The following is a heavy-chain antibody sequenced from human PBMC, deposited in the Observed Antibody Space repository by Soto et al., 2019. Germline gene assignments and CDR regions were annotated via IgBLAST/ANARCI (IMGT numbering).Heavy chain of an antibody. J-gene: IGHJ6*02. Sequence: QVQLVQSGAEVKKPGASVKVSCKASGYTFTGYYMHWVRQAPGQGLEWMGWINPNSGGTNYAQKFQGWVTRTRDTSTSTAYMELSRLRSDDTAVYYCARGGGVWFGEVTHGMDVWGQGTTVTVSS. CDR2: INPNSGGT. D-gene: IGHD3-10*01. CDR1: GYTFTGYY. CDR3: ARGGGVWFGEVTHGMDV. V-gene: IGHV1-2*04.